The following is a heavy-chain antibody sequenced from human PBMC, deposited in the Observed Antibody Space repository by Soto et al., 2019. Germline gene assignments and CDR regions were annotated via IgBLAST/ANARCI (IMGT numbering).Heavy chain of an antibody. Sequence: QVQLVQSGSEVRKPGASVKVSCQASGYTFTALYMNWVRQAPGQGLEWMGWVNPNTGLTKYAQKFQGRVIMTRDTSINTAYMELSGLTSEDKAVYYCTTLRLDPWGQGTLVTVSS. V-gene: IGHV1-2*02. CDR3: TTLRLDP. CDR2: VNPNTGLT. D-gene: IGHD6-25*01. CDR1: GYTFTALY. J-gene: IGHJ5*02.